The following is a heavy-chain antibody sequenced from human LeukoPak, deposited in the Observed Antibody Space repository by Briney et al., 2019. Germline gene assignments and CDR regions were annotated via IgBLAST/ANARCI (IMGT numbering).Heavy chain of an antibody. Sequence: GGSLRLSCAASRXAFSXYSXXWXXXAXGXGLXWLXXITSSSSTIYYADSVKGRFTISRDNAKNSLYLQMNSLRDEDTAVYYCARGIGYYDSGTYHFDYWGQGAPVTVSS. D-gene: IGHD3-10*01. V-gene: IGHV3-48*02. CDR2: ITSSSSTI. J-gene: IGHJ4*02. CDR1: RXAFSXYS. CDR3: ARGIGYYDSGTYHFDY.